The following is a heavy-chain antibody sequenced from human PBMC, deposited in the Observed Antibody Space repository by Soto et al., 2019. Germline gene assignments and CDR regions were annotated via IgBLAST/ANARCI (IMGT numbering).Heavy chain of an antibody. V-gene: IGHV3-21*01. CDR3: ARDGLIAAAGLYNWFDP. CDR1: GFTFSSYS. D-gene: IGHD6-13*01. CDR2: ISSSSSYI. J-gene: IGHJ5*02. Sequence: GSLRLSCAASGFTFSSYSMNWVRQAPGKGLEWVSSISSSSSYIYYADSVKGRFTISRDNAKNSLYLQMNSLRAEDTAVYYCARDGLIAAAGLYNWFDPWGQGTLVTVS.